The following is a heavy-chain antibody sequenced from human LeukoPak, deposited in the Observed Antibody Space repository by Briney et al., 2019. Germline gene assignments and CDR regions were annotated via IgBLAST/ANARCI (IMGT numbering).Heavy chain of an antibody. D-gene: IGHD5-12*01. CDR1: GGSISSYY. J-gene: IGHJ6*02. CDR2: IYYSGST. Sequence: PSETLSLTCTVSGGSISSYYWSWIRQPPGKGLEWIGYIYYSGSTNYNPSLKSRVTISVDTSKNQFSLKLSSVTAADTAVYYCARGGSLRYYYYYGMDVWGQGTTVTVSS. CDR3: ARGGSLRYYYYYGMDV. V-gene: IGHV4-59*12.